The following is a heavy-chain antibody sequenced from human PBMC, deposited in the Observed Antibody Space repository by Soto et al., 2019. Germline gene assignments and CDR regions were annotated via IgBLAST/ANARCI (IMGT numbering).Heavy chain of an antibody. V-gene: IGHV4-59*08. CDR1: GGSISSYY. Sequence: QVQLQESGPGLVKPSETLSLTCTVSGGSISSYYWSWIRQPPGKRLEYIGYIHHSGRTTYNPFLKSRVTISVDASKNQFSLRLNSVNAADTAGYYCARHDPLTTVSSSPGNLDYWGQGTLVTGSS. J-gene: IGHJ4*02. D-gene: IGHD4-17*01. CDR2: IHHSGRT. CDR3: ARHDPLTTVSSSPGNLDY.